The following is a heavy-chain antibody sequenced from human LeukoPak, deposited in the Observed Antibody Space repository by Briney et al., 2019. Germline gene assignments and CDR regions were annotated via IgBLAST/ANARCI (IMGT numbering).Heavy chain of an antibody. Sequence: HPGGSLRLSCAASGFTFSGSAMHWVRQASGKGLEWVGRIRSKANSYATAYAASVKGRFTISRDDSKNTAYLQMNSLKTEDTAVYYCTRHDDPGGDGSGSYALSYYYGMDVWGQGTTVTVSS. CDR1: GFTFSGSA. V-gene: IGHV3-73*01. CDR2: IRSKANSYAT. D-gene: IGHD3-10*01. J-gene: IGHJ6*02. CDR3: TRHDDPGGDGSGSYALSYYYGMDV.